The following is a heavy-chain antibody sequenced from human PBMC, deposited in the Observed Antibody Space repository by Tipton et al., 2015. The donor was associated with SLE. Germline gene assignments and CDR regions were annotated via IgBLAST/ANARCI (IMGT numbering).Heavy chain of an antibody. D-gene: IGHD3-10*01. CDR1: GGSISSGGYY. V-gene: IGHV4-31*03. CDR2: IYYSGST. J-gene: IGHJ6*03. Sequence: TLSLTCTVSGGSISSGGYYWSWIRQHPGKGLEWIGYIYYSGSTYYDPSLTSRVTISVDTSKNQFSLKLSSVTAADTAVYYCARLDLGETYYYYYYMDVWGKGTTVTVSS. CDR3: ARLDLGETYYYYYYMDV.